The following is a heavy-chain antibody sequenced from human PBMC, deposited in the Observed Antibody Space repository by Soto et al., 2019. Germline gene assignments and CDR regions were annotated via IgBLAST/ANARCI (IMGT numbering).Heavy chain of an antibody. V-gene: IGHV1-18*01. D-gene: IGHD1-1*01. CDR2: ISAYNGNT. CDR3: ARGPSPGPWIINYNYYGMDV. CDR1: GYSITSYG. Sequence: XSVKVSCNASGYSITSYGISWVRQAPGQGLEWMGWISAYNGNTNYAQKLQGRVTMTTDTSTSTSYMELRSLRSDDTAVYYCARGPSPGPWIINYNYYGMDVSGQGATVTVSS. J-gene: IGHJ6*02.